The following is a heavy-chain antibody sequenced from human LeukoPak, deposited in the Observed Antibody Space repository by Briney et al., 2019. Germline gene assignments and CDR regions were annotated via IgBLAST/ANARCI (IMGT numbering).Heavy chain of an antibody. CDR3: VSRGGASVLYYSDF. CDR2: ISGNGRTT. V-gene: IGHV3-23*01. Sequence: GGSLRLSCTASGFTFTSHAMTWVRQAPGKGPEWASSISGNGRTTYYSDSVRGRFTISRDNSRNTLYLQMNSLRADDTAVYYCVSRGGASVLYYSDFWGQGTLVTVSS. D-gene: IGHD3-10*01. CDR1: GFTFTSHA. J-gene: IGHJ4*02.